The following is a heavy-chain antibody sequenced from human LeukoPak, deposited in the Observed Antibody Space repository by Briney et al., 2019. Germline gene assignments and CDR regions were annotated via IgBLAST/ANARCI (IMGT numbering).Heavy chain of an antibody. CDR1: GGAFSSYA. CDR3: ARSVAVTTVSWFDP. CDR2: IIPIFGTA. D-gene: IGHD4-11*01. J-gene: IGHJ5*02. V-gene: IGHV1-69*05. Sequence: SVKVSCKASGGAFSSYAISWVRQAPRQGLEWMGGIIPIFGTANYAQKFQGRVTITTDESTSTAYMELSSLRSEDTAVYYCARSVAVTTVSWFDPWGQGTLVTVSS.